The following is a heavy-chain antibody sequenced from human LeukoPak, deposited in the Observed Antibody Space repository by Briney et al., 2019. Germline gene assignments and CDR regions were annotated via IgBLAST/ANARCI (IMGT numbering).Heavy chain of an antibody. V-gene: IGHV3-74*01. Sequence: GGSLRLSCAASGITFSSYWMHWVRHAPGKGLMWVSGISSDGSDTRYADSVKGRFTVSRDNAKNTLHLQMNSLRVEDTAVYFCARDFYLAGTNYWGQGTLVSVSS. CDR1: GITFSSYW. J-gene: IGHJ4*02. CDR3: ARDFYLAGTNY. D-gene: IGHD6-19*01. CDR2: ISSDGSDT.